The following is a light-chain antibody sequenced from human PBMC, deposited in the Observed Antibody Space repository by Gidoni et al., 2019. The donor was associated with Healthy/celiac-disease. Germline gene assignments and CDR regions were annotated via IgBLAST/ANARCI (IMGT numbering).Light chain of an antibody. J-gene: IGKJ4*01. Sequence: IQLPQSPSSLSASVGDRVTITCRASQGISSYLAWYQQKPGKAPKLLIYDASTLQRGVPSRFSGSGSGTDFTLTISSLQPEDFATYYCQQFDNYRVTFGGGTKVEIK. CDR2: DAS. CDR1: QGISSY. CDR3: QQFDNYRVT. V-gene: IGKV1-9*01.